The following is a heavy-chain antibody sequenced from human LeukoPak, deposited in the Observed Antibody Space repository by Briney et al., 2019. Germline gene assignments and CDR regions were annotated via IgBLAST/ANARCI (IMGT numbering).Heavy chain of an antibody. V-gene: IGHV4-59*12. Sequence: SETLSLTCTVSGGSISSYYWSWIRQPPGKGLEWIGYIYYSGSTNYNPSLKSRVTISVDTSKNQFSLKLSSVTAADTAVYYCARRSTGVVVIAIRNYYFDYWGQGTLVTVSS. CDR1: GGSISSYY. D-gene: IGHD2-21*01. CDR3: ARRSTGVVVIAIRNYYFDY. J-gene: IGHJ4*02. CDR2: IYYSGST.